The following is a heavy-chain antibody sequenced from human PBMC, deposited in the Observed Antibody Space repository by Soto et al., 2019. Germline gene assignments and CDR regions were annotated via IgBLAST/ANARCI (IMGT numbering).Heavy chain of an antibody. CDR2: INHSGST. D-gene: IGHD3-9*01. J-gene: IGHJ5*02. V-gene: IGHV4-34*01. CDR3: ARGLVIKPYNWFDP. CDR1: GGSFSGYY. Sequence: QVQLQQWGAGLLKPSETLSLTCAVYGGSFSGYYWSWIRQPPGKGLEWIGEINHSGSTNYNPSLKSRVHITVDTSKNQFSLKLSSVTGADTAVYYWARGLVIKPYNWFDPRGQGTLVTGSS.